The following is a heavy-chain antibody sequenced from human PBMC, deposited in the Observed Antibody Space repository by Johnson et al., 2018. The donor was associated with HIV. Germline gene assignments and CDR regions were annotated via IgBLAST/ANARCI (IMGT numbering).Heavy chain of an antibody. D-gene: IGHD2-21*01. J-gene: IGHJ3*02. V-gene: IGHV3-30*18. CDR1: GFTFSRYD. Sequence: QVPLVEPGGGVVQPGRSLRLSCAASGFTFSRYDMHWVRQAPGKGLEWVAFISYDENTEYYVDSVKGRFTISRDNPWNTLYLQMNNLTTEDTAVYYCAKSVVVVLVGDNDDAFDIWGQGTMVTVSS. CDR3: AKSVVVVLVGDNDDAFDI. CDR2: ISYDENTE.